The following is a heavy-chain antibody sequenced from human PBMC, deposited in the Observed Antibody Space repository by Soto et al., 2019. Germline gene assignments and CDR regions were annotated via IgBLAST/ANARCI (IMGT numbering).Heavy chain of an antibody. Sequence: EVQLLESGGGLVQPGGSLRLSCAASGFPFTSCAMNWVRQAPGKGLEWVSAISASGGTTFYADSVKGRFTISRDNSKNTLYMQVNNLRAEDTAVYYCAKGGFWVHYGMDVWGQGTTLTVSS. CDR3: AKGGFWVHYGMDV. CDR1: GFPFTSCA. D-gene: IGHD3-16*01. CDR2: ISASGGTT. V-gene: IGHV3-23*01. J-gene: IGHJ6*02.